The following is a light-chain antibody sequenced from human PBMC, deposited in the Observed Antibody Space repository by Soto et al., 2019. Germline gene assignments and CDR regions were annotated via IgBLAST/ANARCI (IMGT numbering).Light chain of an antibody. J-gene: IGLJ1*01. V-gene: IGLV2-8*01. Sequence: QSVLTQPPSVSGSPGQSVTISCTGTSSDVGGYNYVSWYQQHPGKAPKLMIYEVSKRPSGVPDRFSGSKSGNTASLTVSGFQPEDEADYYCSSYAGSDKSVFGTGTKVTVL. CDR3: SSYAGSDKSV. CDR2: EVS. CDR1: SSDVGGYNY.